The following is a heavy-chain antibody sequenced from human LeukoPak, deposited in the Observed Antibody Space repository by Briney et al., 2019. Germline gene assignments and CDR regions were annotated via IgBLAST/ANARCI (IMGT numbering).Heavy chain of an antibody. V-gene: IGHV3-9*01. CDR2: ISWNSGNI. CDR1: GFNLHDYA. J-gene: IGHJ3*02. D-gene: IGHD6-13*01. Sequence: GRTLTLTCTASGFNLHDYAMHWVRQPPGKGLEWVGGISWNSGNIYNADSVQGRFSVSRDNAKNSLYLQMGRRRARDTAVYYCAKRISISWSTIHGAFDICGEGTRFSVSS. CDR3: AKRISISWSTIHGAFDI.